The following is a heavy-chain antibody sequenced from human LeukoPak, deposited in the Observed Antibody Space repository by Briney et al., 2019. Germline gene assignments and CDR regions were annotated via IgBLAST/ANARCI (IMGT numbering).Heavy chain of an antibody. V-gene: IGHV3-7*01. CDR2: MKQDGNEK. Sequence: GGSLRVSCAVSGFTLSNYWMSWVRQAPGKGPEWVANMKQDGNEKYYVDSVKGRFTISRDNAKNSLYLQMNSLRAEDTAVYCCARHAVTTIRFRNYDHYYMIDWGKGTTVTVSS. D-gene: IGHD4-17*01. J-gene: IGHJ6*03. CDR3: ARHAVTTIRFRNYDHYYMID. CDR1: GFTLSNYW.